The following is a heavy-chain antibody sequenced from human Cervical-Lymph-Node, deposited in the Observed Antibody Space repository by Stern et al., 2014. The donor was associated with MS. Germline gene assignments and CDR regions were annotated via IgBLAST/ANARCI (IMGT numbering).Heavy chain of an antibody. Sequence: QMQLVQSGGGVVQPGRSLRLSCAASGFTFSSYNMHWVRQAPGKGLEWVAVISYDGNSKFYADSVKGRFTISRDNSKNTLFLQMNSLRTEDTAVYYCARDGRSVWGQGTLVTVSS. J-gene: IGHJ4*02. CDR2: ISYDGNSK. V-gene: IGHV3-30-3*01. CDR3: ARDGRSV. CDR1: GFTFSSYN.